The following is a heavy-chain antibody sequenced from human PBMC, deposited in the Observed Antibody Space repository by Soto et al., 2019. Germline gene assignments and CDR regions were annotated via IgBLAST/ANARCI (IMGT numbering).Heavy chain of an antibody. CDR3: ARVKGRDYYDSSGYFFDS. D-gene: IGHD3-22*01. CDR2: IYYSGST. Sequence: PSETLSLTCTVSGGSITSDHYYWSWVRQPPGKGLEWIGYIYYSGSTYYNPSLKSRVIISIDMSKNQFSLKLSSVTAADTAVYYCARVKGRDYYDSSGYFFDSWGQGTLVTVSS. V-gene: IGHV4-30-4*01. CDR1: GGSITSDHYY. J-gene: IGHJ4*02.